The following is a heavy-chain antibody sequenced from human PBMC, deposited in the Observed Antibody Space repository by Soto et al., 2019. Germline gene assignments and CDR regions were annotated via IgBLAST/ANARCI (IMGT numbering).Heavy chain of an antibody. CDR1: GASIISSSYY. J-gene: IGHJ5*02. Sequence: SETLSLTCTVSGASIISSSYYWGWIRQPPGKGLEWIGSINYSGSTYYNPSLKSRVTISADMSKNQFSLKLRSVTAADTAVYYCARERLAVAGKGGWFDPWGQETLVTVSS. CDR3: ARERLAVAGKGGWFDP. V-gene: IGHV4-39*02. D-gene: IGHD6-19*01. CDR2: INYSGST.